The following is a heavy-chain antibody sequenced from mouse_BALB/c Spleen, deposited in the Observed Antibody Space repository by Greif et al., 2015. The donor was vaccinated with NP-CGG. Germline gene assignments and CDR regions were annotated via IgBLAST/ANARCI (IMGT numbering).Heavy chain of an antibody. V-gene: IGHV1S81*02. CDR2: INPSNGGT. CDR3: TRKGTGTGAFAY. Sequence: QVQLQQSGAELVKPGASVKLSCKASGYTFTSYYMYWVKQRPGQGLEWIGGINPSNGGTNFNEKFKSKATLTVDKSSSTAYMQLSSLTSEDSAVYYCTRKGTGTGAFAYWGQGTLVTVSA. J-gene: IGHJ3*01. D-gene: IGHD4-1*01. CDR1: GYTFTSYY.